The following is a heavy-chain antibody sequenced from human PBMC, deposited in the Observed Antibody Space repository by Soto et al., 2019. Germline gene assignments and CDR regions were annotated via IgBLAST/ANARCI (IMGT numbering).Heavy chain of an antibody. V-gene: IGHV3-30*18. CDR2: ISYDGSNK. J-gene: IGHJ4*02. D-gene: IGHD1-7*01. CDR1: GFTFSSYG. Sequence: QVQLVESGGGVVQPGRSLRLSCAASGFTFSSYGMHWVRQAPGKGLEWVAVISYDGSNKYYADSVKGRFTISRDNSKNTLYLQMNSLRAEDTAVYYCPKDRDGWNSPLDYWGQGTLVTVSS. CDR3: PKDRDGWNSPLDY.